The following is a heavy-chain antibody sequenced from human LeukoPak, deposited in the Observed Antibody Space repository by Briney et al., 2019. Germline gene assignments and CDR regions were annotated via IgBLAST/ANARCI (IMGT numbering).Heavy chain of an antibody. CDR3: ASQEETHA. CDR2: IIPIFGTA. V-gene: IGHV1-69*13. Sequence: GASVKVSCKASGYTFTGYYIHWMRQAPGQGLEWMGGIIPIFGTANYAQKFQGRVTITADESTSTAYMELSSLRSEDTAVYYCASQEETHAWGQGTLVTVSS. J-gene: IGHJ5*02. CDR1: GYTFTGYY.